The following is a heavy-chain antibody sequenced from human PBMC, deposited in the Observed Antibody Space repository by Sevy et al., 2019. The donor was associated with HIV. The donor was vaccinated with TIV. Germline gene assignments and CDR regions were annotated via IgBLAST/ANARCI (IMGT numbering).Heavy chain of an antibody. CDR3: ARVGYFDWLLPFDY. Sequence: ASVKVSCKASGYTFTGYYMHWVRQAPGQGLEWMGWINPNSGGTNYAQKFQGRVTITRDTSISTAYMELSRLRSDDTAVYYCARVGYFDWLLPFDYWGQGTLVTVSS. CDR2: INPNSGGT. CDR1: GYTFTGYY. J-gene: IGHJ4*02. D-gene: IGHD3-9*01. V-gene: IGHV1-2*02.